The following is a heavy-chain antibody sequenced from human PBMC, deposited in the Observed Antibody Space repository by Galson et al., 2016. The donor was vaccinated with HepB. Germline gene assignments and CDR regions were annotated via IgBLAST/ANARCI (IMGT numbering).Heavy chain of an antibody. Sequence: PALVKPTQTLTPTCTFSGFSLSTSRMRVSWIRQPPGKALEWLARIDWDDDRFYTTSLKTRLTISKDTSKNQVVLTMTNMDPVDTATYYCARQADFNNFDYWGQGTLVTVSS. CDR2: IDWDDDR. V-gene: IGHV2-70*04. D-gene: IGHD3-3*01. J-gene: IGHJ4*02. CDR1: GFSLSTSRMR. CDR3: ARQADFNNFDY.